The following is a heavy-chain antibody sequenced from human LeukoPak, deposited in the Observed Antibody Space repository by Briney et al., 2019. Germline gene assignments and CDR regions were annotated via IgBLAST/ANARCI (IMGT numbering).Heavy chain of an antibody. D-gene: IGHD3-16*02. CDR3: ARDPVLRLGELSSDGGY. Sequence: GGSVRLSCAASGFTFSSNYMSWVRQAPGKGLEWGSVLYSGGSTYDPHSVKGRFTISRDNSKNPLYLQMNSLRAEDAAVYYCARDPVLRLGELSSDGGYWGQGTLVTVSS. V-gene: IGHV3-53*01. J-gene: IGHJ4*02. CDR2: LYSGGST. CDR1: GFTFSSNY.